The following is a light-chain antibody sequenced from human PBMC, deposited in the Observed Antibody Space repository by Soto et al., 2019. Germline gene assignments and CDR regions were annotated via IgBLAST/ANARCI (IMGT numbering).Light chain of an antibody. V-gene: IGKV1-5*01. CDR3: QQCYMGWT. Sequence: DIQMNQAPSTLSASVGDRVPITFRASQRIGSFLAWYQHQPGKAPKLLIYDASTLESGVPSRFSGTGSGTEFTFFITSLLHEDFGTYYCQQCYMGWTFGQGTKVDFK. CDR2: DAS. CDR1: QRIGSF. J-gene: IGKJ1*01.